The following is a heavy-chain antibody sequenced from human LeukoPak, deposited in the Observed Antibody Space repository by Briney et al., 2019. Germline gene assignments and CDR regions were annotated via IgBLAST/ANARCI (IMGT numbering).Heavy chain of an antibody. D-gene: IGHD6-6*01. Sequence: SVKVSCKASGGTFSSYAISWVRQAPGQGLEWMGRIIPIFGAANYAQKFQGRVTITADKSTSTAYMELSSLRSEDTAVYYCARMYSSSIFGWFDPWGQGTLVTVSS. CDR1: GGTFSSYA. J-gene: IGHJ5*02. CDR3: ARMYSSSIFGWFDP. V-gene: IGHV1-69*06. CDR2: IIPIFGAA.